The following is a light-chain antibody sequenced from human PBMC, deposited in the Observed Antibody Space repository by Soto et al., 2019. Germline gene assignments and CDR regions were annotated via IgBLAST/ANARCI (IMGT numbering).Light chain of an antibody. CDR3: QQYNNWPPLT. Sequence: EIVMTQSPATLSVSPGGRATLSCRASQSVSSNLAWYQQKPGQAPRLLIYGASTRATGIPARFSGSGSGTEFTLTISSLQSEDFAVYYCQQYNNWPPLTLGGGTKVDIK. CDR2: GAS. J-gene: IGKJ4*01. CDR1: QSVSSN. V-gene: IGKV3-15*01.